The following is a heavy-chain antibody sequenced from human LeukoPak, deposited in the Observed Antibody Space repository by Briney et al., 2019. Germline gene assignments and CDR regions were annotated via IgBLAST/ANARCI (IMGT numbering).Heavy chain of an antibody. CDR3: ARAAGTTEDRDAFDI. V-gene: IGHV1-2*02. J-gene: IGHJ3*02. Sequence: ASVKVSCKASGYTFTGYYMHWVRQAPGQGLEWMGWINPNSGGTNYAQKLQGGVTMTTDTSTSTAYMELGSLRSDDTAVYYCARAAGTTEDRDAFDIWGQGTMVTVSS. D-gene: IGHD1-1*01. CDR2: INPNSGGT. CDR1: GYTFTGYY.